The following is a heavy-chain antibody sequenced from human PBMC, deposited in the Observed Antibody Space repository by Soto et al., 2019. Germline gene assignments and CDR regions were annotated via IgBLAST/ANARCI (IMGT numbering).Heavy chain of an antibody. CDR3: IRQYTNDWNARGHFDY. D-gene: IGHD1-1*01. CDR2: INSDGSST. J-gene: IGHJ4*02. Sequence: GGSLRLSCAASGFTFSSYLMHWVRQAPGKGLVWVSRINSDGSSTNYADFVKGRFTISRDNTRNTLYLHMNSLRGEDTAVYYCIRQYTNDWNARGHFDYWGQGTLVTVSS. V-gene: IGHV3-74*01. CDR1: GFTFSSYL.